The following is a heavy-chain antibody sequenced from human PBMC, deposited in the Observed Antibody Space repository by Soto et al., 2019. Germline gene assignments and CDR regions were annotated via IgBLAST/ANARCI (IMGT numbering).Heavy chain of an antibody. CDR1: GGSISSYY. CDR2: IYYSGST. Sequence: SETLSLTCTVSGGSISSYYGSWIRQPPGKGLEWIGYIYYSGSTNYNPSLKSRVTISVDTSKNQFSLKLSSVTAADTAVYYCATLASGSSSSHFFYYMDVWGKGTTVTVSS. J-gene: IGHJ6*03. D-gene: IGHD6-6*01. CDR3: ATLASGSSSSHFFYYMDV. V-gene: IGHV4-59*08.